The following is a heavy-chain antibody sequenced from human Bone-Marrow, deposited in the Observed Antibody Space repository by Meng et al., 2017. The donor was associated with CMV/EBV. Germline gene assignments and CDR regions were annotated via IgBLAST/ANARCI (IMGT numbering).Heavy chain of an antibody. Sequence: ASAKVSCKASGYTFTSYDINWVRQATGQGLEWMGWMNPNSGNTGYAQKFQGRVTMTRNTSISTAYMELSSLRSEDTAVYYGARHQTPNGITIFGVVTDLSSGMDVWGQGTTVTVSS. CDR2: MNPNSGNT. D-gene: IGHD3-3*01. CDR3: ARHQTPNGITIFGVVTDLSSGMDV. J-gene: IGHJ6*02. CDR1: GYTFTSYD. V-gene: IGHV1-8*02.